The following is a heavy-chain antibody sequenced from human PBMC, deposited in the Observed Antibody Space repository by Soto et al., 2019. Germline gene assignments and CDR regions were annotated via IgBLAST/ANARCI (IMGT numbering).Heavy chain of an antibody. CDR3: AKARYDIRGDS. D-gene: IGHD3-16*01. J-gene: IGHJ4*02. CDR1: GFTFSSYW. CDR2: IKQDRSEI. V-gene: IGHV3-7*05. Sequence: EVQLVESGGGLVQSGGSLRLSCAASGFTFSSYWMSWVRQGPGKGPEWVANIKQDRSEIYYVDSVKGRFTISRDNAKSSLYLQMTNLRAEDTAGYQCAKARYDIRGDSWGQGTLVTV.